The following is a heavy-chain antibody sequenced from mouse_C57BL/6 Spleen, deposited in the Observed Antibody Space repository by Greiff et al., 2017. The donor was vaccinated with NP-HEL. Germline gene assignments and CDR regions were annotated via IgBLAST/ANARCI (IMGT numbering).Heavy chain of an antibody. V-gene: IGHV1-69*01. CDR3: ARGYYYSNYSFAY. J-gene: IGHJ3*01. CDR1: GYTFTSYW. CDR2: IDPSDSYT. Sequence: QVQLQQPGAELVMPGASVKLSYKASGYTFTSYWMHWVKQRPGQGLEWIGEIDPSDSYTNYNQKFKGKSTLTVDKSSSTAYMQLSSLTSEDSAVYYCARGYYYSNYSFAYWGQGTLVTVSA. D-gene: IGHD2-5*01.